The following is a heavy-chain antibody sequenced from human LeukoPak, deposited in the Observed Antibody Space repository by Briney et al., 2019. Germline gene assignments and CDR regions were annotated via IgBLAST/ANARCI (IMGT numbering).Heavy chain of an antibody. CDR2: IYTSWSN. CDR1: GGSLSSGSYY. D-gene: IGHD4-17*01. J-gene: IGHJ5*02. Sequence: SETLSLTCTVSGGSLSSGSYYWSWIRQPAGKGLEWIGRIYTSWSNNYNPSLKSRVTISVDTSKNQFSLKLSSVTAADTAVYYCARDPYGDYVGWFDPWGQGTLVTVSS. CDR3: ARDPYGDYVGWFDP. V-gene: IGHV4-61*02.